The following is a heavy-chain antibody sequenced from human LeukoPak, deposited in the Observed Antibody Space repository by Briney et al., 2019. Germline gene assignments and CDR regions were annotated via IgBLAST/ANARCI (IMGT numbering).Heavy chain of an antibody. CDR3: ARGGSYLSAFDI. CDR2: ITWDAGST. V-gene: IGHV3-43D*03. D-gene: IGHD1-26*01. Sequence: PGGSLRLSCAASGFTFDDYAMHWVRQAPGKGLEWVSLITWDAGSTYYADSVKGRFTVSRDNSKNTLYLQMNSLRAEDTAVYYCARGGSYLSAFDIWGQGTMVTVSS. CDR1: GFTFDDYA. J-gene: IGHJ3*02.